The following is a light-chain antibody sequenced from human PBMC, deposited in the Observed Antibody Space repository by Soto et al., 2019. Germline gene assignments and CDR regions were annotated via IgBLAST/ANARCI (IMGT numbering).Light chain of an antibody. CDR2: DVT. J-gene: IGLJ1*01. CDR1: SSDVGGYNY. V-gene: IGLV2-11*01. Sequence: QSALTQPRSVSGSPGQSVTISCTVTSSDVGGYNYVSWYRQHPGRAPKLMIYDVTKRPSGVPDRFSGSKSGNTASLAISGLQAEDEADYYCCSYAGTYFYVFGTGTKVTVL. CDR3: CSYAGTYFYV.